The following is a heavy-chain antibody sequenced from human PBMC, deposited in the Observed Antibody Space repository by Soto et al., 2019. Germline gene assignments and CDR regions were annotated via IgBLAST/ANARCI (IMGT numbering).Heavy chain of an antibody. CDR2: INPNSGGT. Sequence: ASVKVSCKASGYTFTGYYMHWVRQAPGQGLEWMGWINPNSGGTNYAQKFQGWVTMTRDTSISTAYMELSRLRSDDTAVYYCARARDCGGDSCKGMDVWGQGTTVTVSS. J-gene: IGHJ6*02. CDR1: GYTFTGYY. D-gene: IGHD2-21*02. CDR3: ARARDCGGDSCKGMDV. V-gene: IGHV1-2*04.